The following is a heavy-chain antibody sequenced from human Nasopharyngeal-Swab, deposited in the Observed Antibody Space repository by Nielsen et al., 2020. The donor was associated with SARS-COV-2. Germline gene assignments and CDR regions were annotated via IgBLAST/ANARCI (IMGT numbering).Heavy chain of an antibody. J-gene: IGHJ4*02. V-gene: IGHV3-11*04. CDR1: AFTFGNYY. D-gene: IGHD2-21*02. CDR3: AKKGEPYCGGDCYKSALDY. Sequence: GESLKISCAASAFTFGNYYMTWIRQAPGKGLEWVSYISGTGDTVYYADSVKGRFTISRDNSKNTLYLQMNSLRAEDTAVYYCAKKGEPYCGGDCYKSALDYWGQGTLVTVSS. CDR2: ISGTGDTV.